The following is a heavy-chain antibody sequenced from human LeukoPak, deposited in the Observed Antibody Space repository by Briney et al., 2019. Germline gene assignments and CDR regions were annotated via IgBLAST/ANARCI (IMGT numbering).Heavy chain of an antibody. D-gene: IGHD2-15*01. V-gene: IGHV3-7*01. CDR3: AREGGDIADTGFDY. J-gene: IGHJ4*02. Sequence: GGSLRLSCAPSGFNFSSYWMSWVRQAPGKGLEWVANIEEDGGEKYYVDSVKGRFIISRDNAKNSLYLQMNSLRAEDTAVYYCAREGGDIADTGFDYWGQGTLVTVSS. CDR2: IEEDGGEK. CDR1: GFNFSSYW.